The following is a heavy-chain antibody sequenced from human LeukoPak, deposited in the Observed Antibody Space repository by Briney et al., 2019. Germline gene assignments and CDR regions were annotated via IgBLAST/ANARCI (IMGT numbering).Heavy chain of an antibody. CDR1: GFTFSSYA. Sequence: GGSLRLSCAASGFTFSSYAMSWVRQAPGKGLEWESAISGSGGYTYYADSVKGRFTISRDNSKNTLYLQMNSLRAEDTAVYYCAKLSAYSYGDKGDWGQGTLVTVSS. J-gene: IGHJ4*02. CDR3: AKLSAYSYGDKGD. D-gene: IGHD5-18*01. V-gene: IGHV3-23*01. CDR2: ISGSGGYT.